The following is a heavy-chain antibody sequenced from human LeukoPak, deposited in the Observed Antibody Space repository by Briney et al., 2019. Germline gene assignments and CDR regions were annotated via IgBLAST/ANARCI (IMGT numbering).Heavy chain of an antibody. D-gene: IGHD2-2*02. V-gene: IGHV4-4*07. J-gene: IGHJ6*03. CDR2: IYTSGST. CDR1: GGSISSYY. Sequence: SETLSLTCTVSGGSISSYYWSWIRQPAGKGLEWIGRIYTSGSTNYNPSLKSRVTMSVDTSKNQFSLKLSSVTAADTAVYYCARVKSGEASNCSSTSCYKYYYYMDVWGKGTTVTVSS. CDR3: ARVKSGEASNCSSTSCYKYYYYMDV.